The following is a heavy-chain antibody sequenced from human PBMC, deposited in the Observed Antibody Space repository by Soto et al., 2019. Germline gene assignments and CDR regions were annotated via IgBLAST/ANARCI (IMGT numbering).Heavy chain of an antibody. CDR2: IGHSGST. J-gene: IGHJ4*02. V-gene: IGHV4-34*01. CDR3: ARHGGYYFDY. CDR1: GGSFSGYY. D-gene: IGHD3-16*01. Sequence: PSETLSLTCAVYGGSFSGYYWSWIRQPPGKGLEWIGEIGHSGSTIYNPSLESRVTISEDSSKKQFSLKLNSVTAADTAVYYCARHGGYYFDYWGQGHPVTVSS.